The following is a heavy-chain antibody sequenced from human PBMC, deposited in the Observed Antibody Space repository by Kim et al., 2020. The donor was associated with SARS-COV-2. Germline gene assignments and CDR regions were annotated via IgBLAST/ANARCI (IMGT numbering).Heavy chain of an antibody. CDR3: ASYYDSSGENDAFDI. D-gene: IGHD3-22*01. Sequence: ASVKVSCKASGYTFTTYYMHWVRQAPGQGLEWMGIINPSGGSTSYAQKFQGRVTMTRDTSTSTVYMELSSLRSEDTAVYYCASYYDSSGENDAFDIWGQGTMVTVSS. CDR1: GYTFTTYY. J-gene: IGHJ3*02. V-gene: IGHV1-46*01. CDR2: INPSGGST.